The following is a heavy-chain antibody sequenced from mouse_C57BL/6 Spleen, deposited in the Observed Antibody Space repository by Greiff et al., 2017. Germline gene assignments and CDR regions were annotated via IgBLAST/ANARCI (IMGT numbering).Heavy chain of an antibody. CDR2: LDPSDSYT. CDR1: GYTFTSYW. V-gene: IGHV1-69*01. CDR3: AKGITTGRFDY. Sequence: VQLQQPGAELVMPGASVKLSCKASGYTFTSYWMHWVKQRPGQGLEWIGELDPSDSYTNYNQKFKGKSTLTVDKSSSTAYMQLSSLTSEDSAVYYCAKGITTGRFDYWGQGTTLTVSS. J-gene: IGHJ2*01. D-gene: IGHD2-4*01.